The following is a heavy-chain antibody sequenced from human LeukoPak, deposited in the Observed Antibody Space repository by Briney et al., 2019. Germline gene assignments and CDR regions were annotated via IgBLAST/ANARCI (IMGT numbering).Heavy chain of an antibody. D-gene: IGHD3-22*01. V-gene: IGHV1-3*01. Sequence: ASVKVSCMASGYTFTSSAMHWVRQAPGQRLEWMGWINAGNGNTKYSQKFQGRVTITRDTSASTAYMELSSLRSEDTAVYYCGSSRDTSGYYAISFWGQGTLVTVSS. CDR3: GSSRDTSGYYAISF. CDR2: INAGNGNT. J-gene: IGHJ4*02. CDR1: GYTFTSSA.